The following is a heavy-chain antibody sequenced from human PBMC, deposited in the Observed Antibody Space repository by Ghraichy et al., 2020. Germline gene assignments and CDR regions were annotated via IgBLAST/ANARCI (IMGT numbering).Heavy chain of an antibody. J-gene: IGHJ4*02. V-gene: IGHV3-30*18. D-gene: IGHD3-10*01. CDR1: GFTFSSYG. CDR2: ISYDGSNK. Sequence: GGSLRLSCAASGFTFSSYGMHWVRQAPGKGLEWVAVISYDGSNKYYADSVKGRFTISRDNSKNTLYLQMNSLRAEDTAVYYCAKGMVRGPRAPVDYWGQGTLVTVSS. CDR3: AKGMVRGPRAPVDY.